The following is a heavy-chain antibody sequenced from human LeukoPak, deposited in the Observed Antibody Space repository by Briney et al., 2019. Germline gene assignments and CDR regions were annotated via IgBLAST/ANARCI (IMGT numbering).Heavy chain of an antibody. V-gene: IGHV3-7*04. CDR1: GLTFSSYW. J-gene: IGHJ6*02. CDR2: IKQDGSEK. CDR3: ARDLGVVVDNYYYYAMDV. Sequence: PGGSLRLSCAASGLTFSSYWMSWVRQAPGKGLEWVAKIKQDGSEKFYVDSVKGRFTIFRDNAKNSLYLQMSSLRAEDTAVYYCARDLGVVVDNYYYYAMDVWGQGTTVTVSS. D-gene: IGHD2-15*01.